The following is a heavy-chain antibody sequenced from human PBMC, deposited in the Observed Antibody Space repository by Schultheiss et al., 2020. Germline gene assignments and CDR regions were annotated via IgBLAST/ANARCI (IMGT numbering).Heavy chain of an antibody. CDR2: IYYSGST. CDR3: ARDGKYFYGMDV. Sequence: SETLSLTCTVSGGSISSYYWSWIRQPPGKGLEWIGYIYYSGSTNYNPSLKSRVTISVDTSKNQFSLKLSSVTAADTAVYYCARDGKYFYGMDVWGQGTTVTVSS. CDR1: GGSISSYY. V-gene: IGHV4-59*01. J-gene: IGHJ6*02.